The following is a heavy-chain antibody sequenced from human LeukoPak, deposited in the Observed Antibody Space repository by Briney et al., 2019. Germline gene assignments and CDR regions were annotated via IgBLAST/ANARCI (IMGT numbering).Heavy chain of an antibody. CDR3: ASVPILTGYSDAFDI. CDR2: IYYSGST. V-gene: IGHV4-59*01. J-gene: IGHJ3*02. D-gene: IGHD3-9*01. CDR1: GGSISSYY. Sequence: PSETLSLTCTVSGGSISSYYWSWIRQPPGKGLEWIGYIYYSGSTNYNPSLKSRVTISVDTSKNQFSLKLSSVTAADTAVYYCASVPILTGYSDAFDIWGQGTMVTVSS.